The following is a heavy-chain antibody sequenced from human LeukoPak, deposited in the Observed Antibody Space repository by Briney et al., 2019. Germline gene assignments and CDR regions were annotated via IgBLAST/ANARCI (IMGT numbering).Heavy chain of an antibody. V-gene: IGHV3-48*04. CDR1: GFTFSSYA. Sequence: GGSLRLSCAASGFTFSSYAMHWVRQAPGKGLEWISYISSSGSTIDYADSVKGRFTISRDNAKNSLYLQMNRLRAEDTALYYCARELGGDILVMYPSNAFDIWGQGTMVTVSS. J-gene: IGHJ3*02. CDR2: ISSSGSTI. CDR3: ARELGGDILVMYPSNAFDI. D-gene: IGHD3-9*01.